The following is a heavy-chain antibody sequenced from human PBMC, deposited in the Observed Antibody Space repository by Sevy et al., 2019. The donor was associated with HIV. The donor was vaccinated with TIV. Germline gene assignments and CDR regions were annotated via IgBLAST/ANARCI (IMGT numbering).Heavy chain of an antibody. CDR1: GFTFSNYG. V-gene: IGHV3-33*06. Sequence: GGSLRLSCAASGFTFSNYGMHWVRQAPGRGLEWVAVIWFDGSNKLYADSVKGRFTISRDNSKNTVELQLNSLRAEDTAVYYCAKGMLITQYYFDYWGQRTLVTVSS. D-gene: IGHD3-16*01. CDR2: IWFDGSNK. CDR3: AKGMLITQYYFDY. J-gene: IGHJ4*02.